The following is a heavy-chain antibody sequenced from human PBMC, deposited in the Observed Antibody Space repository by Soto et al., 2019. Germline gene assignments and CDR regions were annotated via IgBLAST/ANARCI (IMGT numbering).Heavy chain of an antibody. CDR1: GYTFTSYG. Sequence: ASVKVSCKASGYTFTSYGISWVRQAPGQGLEWMGWISAYNGNTNYAQKLQGRVTMTTDTSTSTAYMELRSLRSDDTAVYYCARDFAEYYDFWSGHSETGYYYYGMDVWGQGTTVTVPS. J-gene: IGHJ6*02. V-gene: IGHV1-18*04. D-gene: IGHD3-3*01. CDR2: ISAYNGNT. CDR3: ARDFAEYYDFWSGHSETGYYYYGMDV.